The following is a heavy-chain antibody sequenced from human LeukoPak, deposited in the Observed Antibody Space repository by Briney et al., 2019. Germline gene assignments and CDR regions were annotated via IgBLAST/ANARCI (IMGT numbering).Heavy chain of an antibody. V-gene: IGHV1-2*04. J-gene: IGHJ5*01. CDR2: INPNSGGT. CDR3: ARTLGGKAVWFDS. D-gene: IGHD2-15*01. CDR1: GYTFSGYY. Sequence: GPVRVSCKASGYTFSGYYIHWVRQAPGQGLEWMGWINPNSGGTNYAQKFQGWVTMTRDTSISTAYMELSSLTSDDTAVYYCARTLGGKAVWFDSWGQGTLVTVSS.